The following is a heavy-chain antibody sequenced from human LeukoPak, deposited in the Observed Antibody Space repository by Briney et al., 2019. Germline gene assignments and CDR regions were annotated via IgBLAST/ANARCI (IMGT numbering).Heavy chain of an antibody. CDR1: GGSISSYY. CDR2: IYYSGST. D-gene: IGHD1-14*01. J-gene: IGHJ2*01. CDR3: ARKPYSWYFDL. V-gene: IGHV4-59*01. Sequence: ASETLSLTCTVSGGSISSYYWSWIRQPPGKGLEWIGYIYYSGSTNYSPSLKSRVTISVDTSKNQFSLKLSSVTAADTAVYYRARKPYSWYFDLWGRAPLVPVSS.